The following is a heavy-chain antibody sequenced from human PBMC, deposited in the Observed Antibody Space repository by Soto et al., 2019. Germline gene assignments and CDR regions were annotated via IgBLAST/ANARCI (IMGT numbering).Heavy chain of an antibody. V-gene: IGHV3-21*01. CDR3: ARDSQPGVIIAAAVGMDV. D-gene: IGHD6-13*01. CDR2: ISSSSSYI. J-gene: IGHJ6*02. Sequence: GGSLRLSCAASGFTFSSYSMNWVRQAPGKGLEWVSSISSSSSYIYYADSVKGRFTISRENTKNSLYLQMNSLRAEDTAVYYCARDSQPGVIIAAAVGMDVWGQGTTVTVSS. CDR1: GFTFSSYS.